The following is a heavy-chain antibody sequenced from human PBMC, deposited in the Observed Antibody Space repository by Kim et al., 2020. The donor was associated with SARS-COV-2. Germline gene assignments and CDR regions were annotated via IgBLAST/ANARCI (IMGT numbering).Heavy chain of an antibody. V-gene: IGHV4-59*01. J-gene: IGHJ5*02. D-gene: IGHD5-18*01. CDR2: IYYSGST. CDR3: ARLRYFRIQEESWFDP. Sequence: SETLSLTCTVSGGSISSYYWSWIRQPPGKGLEWIGYIYYSGSTNYNPSLKSRVTISVDTSKNQFSLKLSSVTAADTAVYYCARLRYFRIQEESWFDPWGQGTLVTVSS. CDR1: GGSISSYY.